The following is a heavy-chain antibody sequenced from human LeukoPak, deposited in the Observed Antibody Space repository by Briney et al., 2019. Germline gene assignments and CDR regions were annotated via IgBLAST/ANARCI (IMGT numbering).Heavy chain of an antibody. D-gene: IGHD3-3*01. J-gene: IGHJ3*02. CDR2: IYYSGST. V-gene: IGHV4-59*01. Sequence: SETLSLTCTVSGGSISSYYWSWIRQPPGKGLEWIGYIYYSGSTNYNPSLKSRVTISVDTSKNQFSLRLSSVTAADTAVYYCARDQFGWGDAFDIWGQGTMVTVSS. CDR3: ARDQFGWGDAFDI. CDR1: GGSISSYY.